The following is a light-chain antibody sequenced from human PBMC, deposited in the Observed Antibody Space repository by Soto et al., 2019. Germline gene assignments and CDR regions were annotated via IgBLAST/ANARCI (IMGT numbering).Light chain of an antibody. CDR2: GAS. J-gene: IGKJ1*01. CDR3: QQYRIWPPWT. V-gene: IGKV3-15*01. CDR1: QSIRSN. Sequence: EIVMAYPPHSSSEHQEKGATLSCRVSQSIRSNLAWYQQRPGQAPRLLMYGASTRADGIPARFTGSGSGTDFTLTMSSLQSEDFAVYDGQQYRIWPPWTPGQGTKV.